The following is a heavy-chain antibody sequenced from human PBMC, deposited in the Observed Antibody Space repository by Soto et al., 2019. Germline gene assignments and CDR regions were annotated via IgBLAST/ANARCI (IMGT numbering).Heavy chain of an antibody. D-gene: IGHD6-19*01. V-gene: IGHV4-31*03. J-gene: IGHJ6*02. CDR1: GGSISSGGYY. CDR2: IYYSGST. CDR3: ARDRLRMSVAPPPRLDV. Sequence: SETLSLTCTVSGGSISSGGYYWSWIRQHPGKGLEWIGYIYYSGSTYYNPSLKSRVTISVDTSKNQFSLKLSSVTAADTAVYYCARDRLRMSVAPPPRLDVWGQGTTVTVSS.